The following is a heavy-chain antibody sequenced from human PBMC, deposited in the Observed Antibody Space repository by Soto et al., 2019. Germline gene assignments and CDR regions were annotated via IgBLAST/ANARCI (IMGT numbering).Heavy chain of an antibody. CDR2: INPSGGST. Sequence: KVSCKASGYTFTSYYMHWVRQAPGQGLEWMGIINPSGGSTSYAQKFQGRVTMTRDTSTSTVYMELSSLRSEDTAVYYCASGNYDSSGYYIPAGDAFDIWGQGTMVTVSS. V-gene: IGHV1-46*01. CDR3: ASGNYDSSGYYIPAGDAFDI. D-gene: IGHD3-22*01. CDR1: GYTFTSYY. J-gene: IGHJ3*02.